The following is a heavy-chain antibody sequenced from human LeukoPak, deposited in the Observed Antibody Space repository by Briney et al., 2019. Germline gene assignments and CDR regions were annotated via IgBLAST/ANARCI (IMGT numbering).Heavy chain of an antibody. CDR1: GFTFSSYG. D-gene: IGHD3-10*01. CDR2: ISYDGSNK. V-gene: IGHV3-30*18. CDR3: AKDHYYGSGSYFPFDY. J-gene: IGHJ4*02. Sequence: GRSLRLSCAASGFTFSSYGMHWVRQAPGKGLEWVAVISYDGSNKYYADSVKGRFIISRDNSKNTLYLQMNSLRAEDTAVYYCAKDHYYGSGSYFPFDYWGQGTLVTVSS.